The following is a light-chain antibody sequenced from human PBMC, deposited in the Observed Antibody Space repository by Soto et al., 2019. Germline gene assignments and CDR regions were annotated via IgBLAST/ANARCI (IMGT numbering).Light chain of an antibody. CDR1: QSVSSY. V-gene: IGKV3-15*01. CDR2: GAS. CDR3: QQYNNWPPMYT. Sequence: EIVLTQSPATLSLSPGERATLSYRASQSVSSYLAWYQQKPGQAPRLLIYGASTRATGIPARFSGSGSGTEFTLTVSSLQSEDIAVYYCQQYNNWPPMYTFGQGTRLEIK. J-gene: IGKJ5*01.